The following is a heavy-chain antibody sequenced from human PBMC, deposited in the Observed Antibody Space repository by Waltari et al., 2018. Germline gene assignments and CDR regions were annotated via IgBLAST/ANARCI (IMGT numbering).Heavy chain of an antibody. CDR1: GFTFSSYW. D-gene: IGHD4-4*01. Sequence: ETHLVESGGGLVQPGGSLRLSCAASGFTFSSYWMTWVRQAPGKGLERVDNIRQDGSEKYYVDSVKGRFTSSRDNAKNSLYLEMDRLRVEDTGVYYCAREGLTEEAAYWGQGTLVTVSS. V-gene: IGHV3-7*01. CDR3: AREGLTEEAAY. CDR2: IRQDGSEK. J-gene: IGHJ4*02.